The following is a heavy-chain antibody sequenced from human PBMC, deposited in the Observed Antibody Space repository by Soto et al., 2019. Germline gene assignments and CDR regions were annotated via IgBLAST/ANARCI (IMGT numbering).Heavy chain of an antibody. D-gene: IGHD6-13*01. Sequence: GASVKVSCKASGGTFSSYTISWVRQAPGQGLEWMGRIIPILGIANYAQKFQGRVTITADKSTSTAYMELSSLRSEDTAVYYCARDGSSWPNWFDPWGQGTLVTVSS. CDR2: IIPILGIA. V-gene: IGHV1-69*04. CDR1: GGTFSSYT. J-gene: IGHJ5*02. CDR3: ARDGSSWPNWFDP.